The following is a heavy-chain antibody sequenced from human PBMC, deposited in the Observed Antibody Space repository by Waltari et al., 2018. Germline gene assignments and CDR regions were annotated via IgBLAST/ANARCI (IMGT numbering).Heavy chain of an antibody. D-gene: IGHD1-7*01. CDR3: ARERQLELGRTGVFDP. CDR1: GGSFSGYY. CDR2: ITQKGKT. Sequence: QVRLDQWGAGLLKPSETLSLTCAVYGGSFSGYYWSWIRRSPEKGLEWIGEITQKGKTKYTPALVGRITVSVDTSKNQFSFKMTAVTAADTAVYYCARERQLELGRTGVFDPWSRGTPVTVSS. V-gene: IGHV4-34*01. J-gene: IGHJ5*02.